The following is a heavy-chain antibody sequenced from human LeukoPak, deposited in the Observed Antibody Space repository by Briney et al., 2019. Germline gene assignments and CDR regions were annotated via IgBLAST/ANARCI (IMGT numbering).Heavy chain of an antibody. J-gene: IGHJ4*02. D-gene: IGHD2-15*01. CDR2: IRYRGST. Sequence: SETLSLTCTVSGGSINSYYWSWIRQPPGQGLEWIGFIRYRGSTNYNPSLKSRVTISVDTSKNQFSLKLSSVTAADTAVYYCAPSPCSGDSCYRFDFWGQGTQVTVSS. CDR1: GGSINSYY. CDR3: APSPCSGDSCYRFDF. V-gene: IGHV4-59*12.